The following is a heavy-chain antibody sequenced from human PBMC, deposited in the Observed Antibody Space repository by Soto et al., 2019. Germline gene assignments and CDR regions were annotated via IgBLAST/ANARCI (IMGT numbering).Heavy chain of an antibody. D-gene: IGHD6-6*01. CDR2: IYYSGST. J-gene: IGHJ4*02. V-gene: IGHV4-39*02. CDR1: GGGPYSEGYY. Sequence: SETLSLTCTVSGGGPYSEGYYWGWIRQPPGKGLEWIGNIYYSGSTYYNPSLKSRVTMSVDTSKNHFSLNLSSVTAADTAVYNCARRTGSSTYYFDFWGQGALVTVSS. CDR3: ARRTGSSTYYFDF.